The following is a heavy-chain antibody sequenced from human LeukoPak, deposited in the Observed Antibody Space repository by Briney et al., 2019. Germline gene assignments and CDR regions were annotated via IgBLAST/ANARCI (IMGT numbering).Heavy chain of an antibody. CDR1: GYTFTSYG. V-gene: IGHV1-18*01. CDR3: ARDRNSGYYGSGSYYRGPDYYYYYGMDV. J-gene: IGHJ6*02. D-gene: IGHD3-10*01. Sequence: ASVKVSCKSSGYTFTSYGISWVRQAPGQGLEWMGWISAYNGNTNYAQKLQGRVTMTTDTSTSTAYMELRSLRSDDTAVYYCARDRNSGYYGSGSYYRGPDYYYYYGMDVWGQGTTVTVSS. CDR2: ISAYNGNT.